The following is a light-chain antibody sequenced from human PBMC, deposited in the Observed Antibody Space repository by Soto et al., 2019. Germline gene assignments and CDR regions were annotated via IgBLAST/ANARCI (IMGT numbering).Light chain of an antibody. CDR2: GAS. CDR1: QSVSPN. Sequence: EIVMTQSPATLSVSPGERATLSCRASQSVSPNLAWYQQKPGQAPRLLIHGASTRATDIPGRFSGSGSGTDFTLTIISLQSDDFAVYYCHQYDKWPITFGRGTRLEIK. CDR3: HQYDKWPIT. J-gene: IGKJ5*01. V-gene: IGKV3-15*01.